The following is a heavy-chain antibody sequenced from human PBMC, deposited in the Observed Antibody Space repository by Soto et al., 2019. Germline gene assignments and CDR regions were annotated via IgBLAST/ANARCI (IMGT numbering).Heavy chain of an antibody. Sequence: SETQSVTRTVSGGSISSYYGSWIRKTTGKGLEWIGYIYYSGSTNYNPSLKSRVTISVDTSKNQFSLKLSSVTAADTAVYYCARGRDTAMAKDAFDIWGQGTMVTVS. CDR3: ARGRDTAMAKDAFDI. J-gene: IGHJ3*02. D-gene: IGHD5-18*01. V-gene: IGHV4-59*01. CDR2: IYYSGST. CDR1: GGSISSYY.